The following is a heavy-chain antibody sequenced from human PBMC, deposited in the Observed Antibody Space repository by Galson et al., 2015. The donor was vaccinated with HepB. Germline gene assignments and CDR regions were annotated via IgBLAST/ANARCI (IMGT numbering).Heavy chain of an antibody. D-gene: IGHD3-10*01. J-gene: IGHJ2*01. CDR2: VFISGTS. V-gene: IGHV4-61*02. Sequence: TLSLTCTVSGGSISSDSYYWSWVRQPAGKGLEWIGRVFISGTSNFNPSLRGRVSMSVDTSKNQFSLKLTSVTAADTAVYYCARDYRNRPFRGSARFWYFDVWGRGTLVTVSS. CDR1: GGSISSDSYY. CDR3: ARDYRNRPFRGSARFWYFDV.